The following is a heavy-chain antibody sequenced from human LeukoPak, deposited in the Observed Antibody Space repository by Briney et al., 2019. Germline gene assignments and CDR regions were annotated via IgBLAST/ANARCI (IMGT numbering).Heavy chain of an antibody. CDR2: ISAYNGNT. J-gene: IGHJ4*02. CDR3: ARDEWFGELSKGSQFDY. D-gene: IGHD3-10*01. V-gene: IGHV1-18*01. Sequence: ASVKVSCKASGYTFTSYGISWVRQAPGRGLEWMGWISAYNGNTNYAQKLQGRVTMTTDTSTSIAYMELRSLRSEDTAVYYCARDEWFGELSKGSQFDYWGQGTLVTVSS. CDR1: GYTFTSYG.